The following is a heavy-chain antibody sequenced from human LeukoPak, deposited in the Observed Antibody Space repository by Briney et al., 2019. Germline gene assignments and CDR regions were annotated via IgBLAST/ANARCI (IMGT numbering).Heavy chain of an antibody. CDR2: ISSSSSYI. J-gene: IGHJ4*02. V-gene: IGHV3-21*01. Sequence: GGSLRLSCAASGFTFSSYSMNWVRQAAGKGLEWVSSISSSSSYIYYADSVKGRFTISRDNAKNSLYLQMNSMRAEDTAVYYCARGDLLRYFDWLFRPGDYWGQGTLVTVSS. D-gene: IGHD3-9*01. CDR1: GFTFSSYS. CDR3: ARGDLLRYFDWLFRPGDY.